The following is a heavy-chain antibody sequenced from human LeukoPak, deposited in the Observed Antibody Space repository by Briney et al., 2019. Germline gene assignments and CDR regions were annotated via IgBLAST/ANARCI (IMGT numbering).Heavy chain of an antibody. CDR3: TRHWRDNYVWGSYRYTNSYYYMDV. D-gene: IGHD3-16*02. CDR1: GFTFSGSA. CDR2: IRSKANSYAT. V-gene: IGHV3-73*01. J-gene: IGHJ6*03. Sequence: GVSLKLSCAASGFTFSGSAMHWVRQASGKGLEWVGRIRSKANSYATAYAASVKGRFTISRDDSKNTAYLQMNSLKTEDTAVYYCTRHWRDNYVWGSYRYTNSYYYMDVWGKGTTVTVSS.